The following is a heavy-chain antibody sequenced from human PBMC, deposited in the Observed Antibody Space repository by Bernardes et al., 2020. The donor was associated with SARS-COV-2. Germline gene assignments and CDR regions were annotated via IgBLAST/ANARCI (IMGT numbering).Heavy chain of an antibody. CDR1: GFTFSSYP. D-gene: IGHD1-26*01. Sequence: GGSLRLSCAASGFTFSSYPMGWVRQAPGKGLEWVSYISGSGDRSYYADSVKGRFTISRDNSKNTVYLQINTLRAEDSAVYYCAKERRTTTSFDYWGQGTLVTVSS. CDR2: ISGSGDRS. J-gene: IGHJ4*02. V-gene: IGHV3-23*01. CDR3: AKERRTTTSFDY.